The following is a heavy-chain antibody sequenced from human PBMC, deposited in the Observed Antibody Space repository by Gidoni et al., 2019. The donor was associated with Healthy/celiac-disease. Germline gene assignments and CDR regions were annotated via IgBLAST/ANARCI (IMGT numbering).Heavy chain of an antibody. Sequence: QVQLQESGPGLVKPSETRSLTCAVSGYSISSGYYWAWIRQPPGKGLEWIGSIYHSGSTYYNPSLKSRVTISVDTSKNQFSLKLSSVTAADTAVYYCARVAVGRTFDYWGQGTLVTVSS. J-gene: IGHJ4*02. CDR2: IYHSGST. CDR1: GYSISSGYY. D-gene: IGHD6-19*01. V-gene: IGHV4-38-2*01. CDR3: ARVAVGRTFDY.